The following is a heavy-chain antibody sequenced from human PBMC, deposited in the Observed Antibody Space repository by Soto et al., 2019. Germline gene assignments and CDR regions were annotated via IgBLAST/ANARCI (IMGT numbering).Heavy chain of an antibody. V-gene: IGHV3-15*07. CDR2: IKSKTDGGTT. D-gene: IGHD3-22*01. J-gene: IGHJ4*02. Sequence: EVQLVESGGGLVKPGGSLRLSCAASGFTFSNAWMNWVRQAPGKGLEWVGRIKSKTDGGTTDYAAPVKGRFTISRDDSKNTLYLQMNSLKTEDTAVYYCTTDKQPPLRFYYDSSGYYPIDYWGQGTLVTVSS. CDR1: GFTFSNAW. CDR3: TTDKQPPLRFYYDSSGYYPIDY.